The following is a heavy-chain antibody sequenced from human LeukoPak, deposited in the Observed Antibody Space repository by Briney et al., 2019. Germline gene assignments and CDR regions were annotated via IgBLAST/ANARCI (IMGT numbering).Heavy chain of an antibody. CDR1: GFTFSGSA. CDR3: TRLHSYSSSFPYYYYYYGMDV. CDR2: IRSKANSYAT. J-gene: IGHJ6*04. D-gene: IGHD6-13*01. V-gene: IGHV3-73*01. Sequence: GGSLRLSCAASGFTFSGSAMHWVRQASGKGLEWVGRIRSKANSYATAYAASVKGRFTISRDDSKNTAYLQMNSLKTEDTAVYYCTRLHSYSSSFPYYYYYYGMDVWGKGTTVTVPS.